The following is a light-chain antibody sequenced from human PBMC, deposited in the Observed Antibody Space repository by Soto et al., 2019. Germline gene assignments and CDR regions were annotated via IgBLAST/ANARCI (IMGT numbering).Light chain of an antibody. CDR2: GNT. Sequence: QSALTQPPSVSGASGQRVTISCTGSSSNIGAGYDVHWYQQLPGTAPKLLIYGNTNRPSGVPDRFSGSKSGSSASLAITGLQAEDEADYYCQSYDSSLHASVFGTGTKVTVL. J-gene: IGLJ1*01. V-gene: IGLV1-40*01. CDR1: SSNIGAGYD. CDR3: QSYDSSLHASV.